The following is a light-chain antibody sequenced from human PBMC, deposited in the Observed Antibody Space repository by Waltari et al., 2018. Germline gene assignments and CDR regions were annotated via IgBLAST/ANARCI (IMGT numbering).Light chain of an antibody. CDR3: MQALQTPPYT. CDR2: LGS. Sequence: DIVMTQSPLSLPVTPGEPASISCRSSQSLLHSNGYNYLDWYLQKPGQSPQLLIYLGSNRASGVPDRFSGSGSGTDFTLKISRVEAEDVGVYYCMQALQTPPYTFGQGTKLELK. CDR1: QSLLHSNGYNY. J-gene: IGKJ2*01. V-gene: IGKV2-28*01.